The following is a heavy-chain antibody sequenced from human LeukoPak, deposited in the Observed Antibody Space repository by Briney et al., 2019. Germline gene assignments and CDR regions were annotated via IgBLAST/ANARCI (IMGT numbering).Heavy chain of an antibody. Sequence: SGPTLVNPTQTLTLTCTFSGFSLSTTGMCVSWIRQPPGKALEWLARIDWDDDKYYSTSLKTRLTISKDTSKHQVVLTMTNMDPVDTATYYCARIVVGTLGGSYAFDIWGQGTVVTVSS. CDR1: GFSLSTTGMC. V-gene: IGHV2-70*11. CDR2: IDWDDDK. D-gene: IGHD2-15*01. J-gene: IGHJ3*02. CDR3: ARIVVGTLGGSYAFDI.